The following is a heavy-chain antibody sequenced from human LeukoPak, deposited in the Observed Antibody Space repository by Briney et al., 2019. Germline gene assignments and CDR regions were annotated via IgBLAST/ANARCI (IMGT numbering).Heavy chain of an antibody. CDR1: GFTFSDYH. D-gene: IGHD3-22*01. CDR3: ARVLGYYDSSGYYYLDY. Sequence: RPGGSLRLSCAASGFTFSDYHMSWIRQAPGKGLEWVSGINWNGGSTGYADSVKGRFTISRDNAKNSLYLQMNSLRAEDTALYYCARVLGYYDSSGYYYLDYWGQGTLVTVSS. CDR2: INWNGGST. J-gene: IGHJ4*02. V-gene: IGHV3-20*04.